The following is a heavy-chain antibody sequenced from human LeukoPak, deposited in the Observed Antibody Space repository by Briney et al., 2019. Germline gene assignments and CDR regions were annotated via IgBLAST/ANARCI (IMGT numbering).Heavy chain of an antibody. Sequence: SETLSLTCAVYDGSFSGYYWSWIRQPPGKGLEWIGEINHSGSTNYNPSLKSRVTISVDKSKNQFSLKLSSVTAADTAVYYCARGGVAARPRSGWFDPWGQGTLVTVSS. CDR3: ARGGVAARPRSGWFDP. V-gene: IGHV4-34*01. CDR1: DGSFSGYY. CDR2: INHSGST. D-gene: IGHD6-6*01. J-gene: IGHJ5*02.